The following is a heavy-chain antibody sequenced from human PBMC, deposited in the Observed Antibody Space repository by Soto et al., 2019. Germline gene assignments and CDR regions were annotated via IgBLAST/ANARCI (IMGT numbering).Heavy chain of an antibody. V-gene: IGHV3-30-3*01. D-gene: IGHD2-2*01. CDR3: ARDPSGYCSSTSCYRSAFDI. CDR2: ISYDGSNK. J-gene: IGHJ3*02. CDR1: GFTFSSYA. Sequence: QVQLVESGGGVVQPGRSLRLSCAASGFTFSSYAMHWVRQAPGKGLEWMAVISYDGSNKYYADSVKGRFTISRDNSKNTLYLQMNSLRAEDTAVYYCARDPSGYCSSTSCYRSAFDIWGQGTMVTVSS.